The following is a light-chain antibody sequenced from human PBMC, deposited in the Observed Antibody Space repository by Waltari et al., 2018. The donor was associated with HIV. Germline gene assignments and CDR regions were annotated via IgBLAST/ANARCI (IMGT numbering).Light chain of an antibody. CDR3: LAWDSNLGGWV. J-gene: IGLJ3*02. Sequence: LTQPPSMSTVSGQTDTVTCIGHNNNVNHQDPAWVQHRQGPPPKRLTHRNNNRPSGVSERFSPSRAGHTTFLTISGLQSEDEADYFCLAWDSNLGGWVFGGGTHLTV. V-gene: IGLV10-54*04. CDR2: RNN. CDR1: NNNVNHQD.